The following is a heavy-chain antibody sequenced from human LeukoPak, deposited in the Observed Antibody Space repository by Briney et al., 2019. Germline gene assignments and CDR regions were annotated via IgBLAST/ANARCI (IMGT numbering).Heavy chain of an antibody. CDR3: AKGDGSGPAYPFDY. CDR1: GFTFSSYA. CDR2: ISGSGGST. Sequence: PGGSLRLSCAASGFTFSSYAMSWVRQAPGKGLEGVSAISGSGGSTYYADSVKGRFTISRDNSKNTLYLQRNSLRDEDTAVYYCAKGDGSGPAYPFDYWGQGTLVTVSS. V-gene: IGHV3-23*01. J-gene: IGHJ4*02. D-gene: IGHD3-10*01.